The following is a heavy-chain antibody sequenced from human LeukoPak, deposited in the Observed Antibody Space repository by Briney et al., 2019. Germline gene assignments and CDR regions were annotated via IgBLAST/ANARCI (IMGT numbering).Heavy chain of an antibody. D-gene: IGHD3-3*01. CDR3: ARHGRDYDFWSGYSAPFDH. Sequence: SETLSLTCTVSGGSISSYYWRWIRQPPGKGLEWIGYIYYSGSTNYNPSLKSRVTISVDTSKNQFSLKLSSVTAADTAVYYCARHGRDYDFWSGYSAPFDHWGQGTLVTVSS. CDR1: GGSISSYY. V-gene: IGHV4-59*08. J-gene: IGHJ4*02. CDR2: IYYSGST.